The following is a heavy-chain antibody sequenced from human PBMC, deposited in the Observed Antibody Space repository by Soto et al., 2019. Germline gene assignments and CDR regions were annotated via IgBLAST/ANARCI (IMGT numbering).Heavy chain of an antibody. J-gene: IGHJ5*02. CDR2: IIPILGIA. D-gene: IGHD1-26*01. CDR1: GGTFSSYT. Sequence: QVQLVQSGAEVKKPGSSVKVSCKASGGTFSSYTISWVRQAPGQGLEWMGRIIPILGIANYAQQFQGRVTITADKSTSTADREMASLRSEDTAVYYCARWGGLKVGATEGWFDAWGQGTLVIVAS. CDR3: ARWGGLKVGATEGWFDA. V-gene: IGHV1-69*02.